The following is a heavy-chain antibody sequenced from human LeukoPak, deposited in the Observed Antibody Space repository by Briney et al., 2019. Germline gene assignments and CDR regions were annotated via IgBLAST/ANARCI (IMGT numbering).Heavy chain of an antibody. V-gene: IGHV1-69*13. D-gene: IGHD1-26*01. CDR2: IIPIFGTA. J-gene: IGHJ4*02. CDR3: ARGEVGARNYFVY. Sequence: ASVKVSCKASGGTFSSYAISWVRQAPGQGLEWMGGIIPIFGTANYAQKFQGRVTITADESTSTAYMELSSLRSEDTAVYYCARGEVGARNYFVYWGQGTLVTVSS. CDR1: GGTFSSYA.